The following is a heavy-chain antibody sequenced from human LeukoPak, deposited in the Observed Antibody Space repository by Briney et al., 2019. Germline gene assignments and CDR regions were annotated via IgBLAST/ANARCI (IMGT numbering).Heavy chain of an antibody. V-gene: IGHV4-59*01. J-gene: IGHJ2*01. Sequence: SETLSLTCTVSGDSIGHYYWTWIRQPPGKGLEWVGYIYYSGSTNYNPSLKSRVTMSVDTSKDQFSLKMSSVTAADTAVYYCARDKGPYWYFDLWGRGTLVTVSS. CDR2: IYYSGST. CDR1: GDSIGHYY. CDR3: ARDKGPYWYFDL.